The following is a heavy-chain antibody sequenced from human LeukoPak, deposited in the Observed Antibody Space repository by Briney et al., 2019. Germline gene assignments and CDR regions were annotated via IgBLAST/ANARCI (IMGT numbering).Heavy chain of an antibody. D-gene: IGHD1-1*01. J-gene: IGHJ4*02. CDR2: INASGGSA. CDR3: AKEVLDDNWITIDY. CDR1: GFTFSNYG. V-gene: IGHV3-23*01. Sequence: GGSLRLSCAASGFTFSNYGMSWVRQAPGKGLEWVTGINASGGSAYADSVKGRFTTSRDNSKNTLYMQMNSLRAEDTALYYCAKEVLDDNWITIDYWGQGILVSVSS.